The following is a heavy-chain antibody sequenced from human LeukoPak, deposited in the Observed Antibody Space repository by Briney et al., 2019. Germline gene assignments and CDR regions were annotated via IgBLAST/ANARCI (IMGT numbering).Heavy chain of an antibody. CDR2: IRGDSTQT. CDR1: GFTFSSYS. D-gene: IGHD2-21*01. J-gene: IGHJ4*02. V-gene: IGHV3-21*01. CDR3: ARDLVIVETPGDDFDY. Sequence: GGSLRLSCEGSGFTFSSYSMIWVRQAPGKGLEWVSSIRGDSTQTPHADSLMGRFTISRDNAKKSLYLQMNSLRAEDTDVYYCARDLVIVETPGDDFDYWGQGTLVTVSS.